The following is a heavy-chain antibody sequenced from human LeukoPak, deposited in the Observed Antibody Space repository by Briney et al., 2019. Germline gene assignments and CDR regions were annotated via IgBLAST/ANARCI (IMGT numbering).Heavy chain of an antibody. V-gene: IGHV3-21*01. Sequence: GGSLRLSCAASGFTFSSYSMNWVRQAPGKGLEWVSSISSSSSYIYYAASVKGRFPISKDNPKNSLFLEMNSLRAEDTAVYYCGRDRAGATTDFWGQGTLVTVSS. CDR2: ISSSSSYI. CDR3: GRDRAGATTDF. CDR1: GFTFSSYS. D-gene: IGHD1-26*01. J-gene: IGHJ4*02.